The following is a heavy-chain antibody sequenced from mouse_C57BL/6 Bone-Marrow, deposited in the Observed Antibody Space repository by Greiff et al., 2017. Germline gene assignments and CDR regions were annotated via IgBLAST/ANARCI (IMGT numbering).Heavy chain of an antibody. V-gene: IGHV1-5*01. CDR1: GYTFTSYW. CDR3: TRLYDYDGDWYFDV. D-gene: IGHD2-4*01. Sequence: EVQLQQSGTVLARPGASVKMSCKTSGYTFTSYWMHWVKQRPGQGLEWIGAIYPGNSDTSYNQKFKGKAKLTAVTSASPAYMELSSLTNEDSAVYSCTRLYDYDGDWYFDVWGTGTTVTVSS. J-gene: IGHJ1*03. CDR2: IYPGNSDT.